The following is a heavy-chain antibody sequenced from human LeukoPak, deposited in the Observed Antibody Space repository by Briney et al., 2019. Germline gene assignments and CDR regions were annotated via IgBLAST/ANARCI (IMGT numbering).Heavy chain of an antibody. V-gene: IGHV3-30-3*01. CDR2: ISYDGSNK. J-gene: IGHJ6*02. CDR3: ARAPDTAMAYYYYGMDV. Sequence: GRSLRLSCAASGFTFSSYAMHWVRQAPGKGLEWVAVISYDGSNKYYADSVKGRFTISRDNSKNTLYLQMNNLRAEDTAVYYCARAPDTAMAYYYYGMDVWGQGTTVTVSS. CDR1: GFTFSSYA. D-gene: IGHD5-18*01.